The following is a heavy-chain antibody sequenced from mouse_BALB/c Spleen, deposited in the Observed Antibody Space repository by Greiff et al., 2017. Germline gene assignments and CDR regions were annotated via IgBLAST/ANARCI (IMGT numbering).Heavy chain of an antibody. V-gene: IGHV1S81*02. CDR1: GYTFTSYW. CDR2: INPSYGRT. Sequence: QVQLQQPGAELVKPGASVKLSCKASGYTFTSYWMHWVKQRPGQGLEWIGEINPSYGRTNYNEKFKSKATLTVDKSSSTAYMQLSSLTSEDSAVYYCASLYYYGSSLDYWGQGTTLTVSS. D-gene: IGHD1-1*01. CDR3: ASLYYYGSSLDY. J-gene: IGHJ2*01.